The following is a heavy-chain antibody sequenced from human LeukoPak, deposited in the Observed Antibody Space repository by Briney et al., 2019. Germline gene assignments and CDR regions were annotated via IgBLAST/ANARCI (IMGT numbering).Heavy chain of an antibody. CDR1: GNYW. CDR3: AKGATMVRGVIGY. Sequence: GGSLRLSCAASGNYWMHWVRQVPGKGLVWVSHINSDGSWTSYADSVKGRFTISKDNAKNTLYLQTNSLRAEDTALYYCAKGATMVRGVIGYWGQGTLVTVSS. D-gene: IGHD3-10*01. J-gene: IGHJ4*02. V-gene: IGHV3-74*01. CDR2: INSDGSWT.